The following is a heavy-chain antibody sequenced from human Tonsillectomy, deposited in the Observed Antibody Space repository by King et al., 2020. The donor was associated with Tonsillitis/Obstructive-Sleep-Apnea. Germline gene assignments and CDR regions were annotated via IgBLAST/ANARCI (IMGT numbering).Heavy chain of an antibody. V-gene: IGHV3-7*04. CDR3: ARDLNPAYSSAWYDAFDI. J-gene: IGHJ3*02. CDR1: GFTLSDYW. D-gene: IGHD6-19*01. CDR2: IKEDGTEK. Sequence: VQLVESGGGLVQPGGSLRLSCAASGFTLSDYWMSWVRQAPGKGLEWVANIKEDGTEKNSVDSVKGRFTVSRDNAKSSLYLQMNSLRAEDTAVYYCARDLNPAYSSAWYDAFDIWGQGHWSASLQ.